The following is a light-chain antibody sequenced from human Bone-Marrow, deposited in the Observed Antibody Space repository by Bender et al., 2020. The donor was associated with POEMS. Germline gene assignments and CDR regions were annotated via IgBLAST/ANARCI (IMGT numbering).Light chain of an antibody. CDR1: SSNIGNHG. CDR2: YDD. CDR3: SAWDDSLSGWV. V-gene: IGLV1-36*01. J-gene: IGLJ3*02. Sequence: QSVVTQPPSLSEAPRQRVTISCSGSSSNIGNHGVNWYQQLPGEAPKLLIYYDDLLTPGVSDRFSASKSGTSASLAIRELPSEDEALCYCSAWDDSLSGWVFGGGTRLGVL.